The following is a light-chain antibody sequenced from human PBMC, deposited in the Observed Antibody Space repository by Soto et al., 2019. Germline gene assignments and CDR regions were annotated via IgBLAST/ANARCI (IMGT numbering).Light chain of an antibody. V-gene: IGKV1-5*03. CDR3: LQYQSYWT. J-gene: IGKJ1*01. CDR1: HSISRQ. CDR2: QAS. Sequence: DIQMTQSPSTLSASVGDRVSVTCRASHSISRQLAWYQQKPGKAPNLLIYQASNLETGVPSRFSGSGSGTXXTXXIXSLQPDDLATXXCLQYQSYWTFGQGTKVEVK.